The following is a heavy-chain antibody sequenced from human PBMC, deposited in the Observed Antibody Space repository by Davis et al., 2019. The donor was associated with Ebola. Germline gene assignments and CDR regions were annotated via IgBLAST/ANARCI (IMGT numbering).Heavy chain of an antibody. CDR2: ISSSSSYI. V-gene: IGHV3-21*01. J-gene: IGHJ4*02. CDR3: ARDRRVGATHDY. Sequence: GESLKISCAASGFTFSSYSMNWVRQAPGKGLEWVSSISSSSSYIYYADSMKGRFTISRDNAKNSLYLQMNSLRAEDTAVYYCARDRRVGATHDYWGQGTLVTVSS. D-gene: IGHD1-26*01. CDR1: GFTFSSYS.